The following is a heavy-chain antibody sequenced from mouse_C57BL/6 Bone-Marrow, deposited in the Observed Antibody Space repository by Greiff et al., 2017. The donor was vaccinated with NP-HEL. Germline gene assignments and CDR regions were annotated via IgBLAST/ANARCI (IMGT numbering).Heavy chain of an antibody. CDR3: ARDRYYGSSYEWYFDV. D-gene: IGHD1-1*01. J-gene: IGHJ1*03. Sequence: EVQLQESGPGLVKPSQSLSLTCSVTGYSITSGYYWNWIRQFPGNKLEWMGYISYDGSNNYNPSLKNRISITRDTSKNQFFLKLNSVTTEDTATYYCARDRYYGSSYEWYFDVWGTGTTVTVSS. CDR1: GYSITSGYY. V-gene: IGHV3-6*01. CDR2: ISYDGSN.